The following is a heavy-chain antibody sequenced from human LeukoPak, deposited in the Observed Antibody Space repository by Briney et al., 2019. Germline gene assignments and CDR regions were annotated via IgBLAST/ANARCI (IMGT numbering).Heavy chain of an antibody. D-gene: IGHD3-22*01. CDR1: GFTVSSNY. V-gene: IGHV3-66*01. CDR2: IYSGGST. Sequence: PGGSLRLSCAASGFTVSSNYMSWVRQAPGKGLEWVSVIYSGGSTYYADSVKGRFTISRDNSKNTLYLQMNSLRAEDTAVYYCAKDFGKTDYYDSSGYGYWGQGTLVTVSS. CDR3: AKDFGKTDYYDSSGYGY. J-gene: IGHJ4*02.